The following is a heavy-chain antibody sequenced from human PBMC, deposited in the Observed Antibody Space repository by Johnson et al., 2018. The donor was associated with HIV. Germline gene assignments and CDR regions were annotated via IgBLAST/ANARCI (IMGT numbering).Heavy chain of an antibody. J-gene: IGHJ3*02. Sequence: QMLLVESGGGVVQPGRSLRLSCAASGFTFSSYTIHWVRQAPGKGLEWVAFISYDGSNKYYADSVKCRFTISKDNSKNTLYLQMNSLKVEDTAVYYCARDKVGWFEDAFDICGQGTMVTVSS. D-gene: IGHD3-10*01. CDR2: ISYDGSNK. V-gene: IGHV3-30*04. CDR1: GFTFSSYT. CDR3: ARDKVGWFEDAFDI.